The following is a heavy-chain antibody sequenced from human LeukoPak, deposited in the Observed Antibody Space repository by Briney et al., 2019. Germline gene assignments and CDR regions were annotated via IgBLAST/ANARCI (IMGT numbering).Heavy chain of an antibody. CDR2: IKQDGSET. CDR1: GFTFRTYW. D-gene: IGHD2-15*01. Sequence: GGSLRLSCAASGFTFRTYWMSWVRQAPGKGLEWVANIKQDGSETYYVDSVKGRFTISRDNAKNSLYLQMNSLRAEDTGVYYCSRDIIVVVVAGTYYYAMDVWGQGTTVTVSS. V-gene: IGHV3-7*03. J-gene: IGHJ6*02. CDR3: SRDIIVVVVAGTYYYAMDV.